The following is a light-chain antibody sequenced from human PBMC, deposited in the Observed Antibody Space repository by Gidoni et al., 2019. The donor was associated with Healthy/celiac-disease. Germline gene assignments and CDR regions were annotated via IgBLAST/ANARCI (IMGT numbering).Light chain of an antibody. V-gene: IGLV2-23*02. CDR3: CSYAGSSTFVV. Sequence: QSALTQPASVSGSPGQSLTISCTGTSSDVGSYNLFSWYQQHPGKAPKLMIYDVSKRPSGVSNRFSGSKSGNTASLTISGLQAEDEADYYCCSYAGSSTFVVFGGGTKLTVL. J-gene: IGLJ2*01. CDR2: DVS. CDR1: SSDVGSYNL.